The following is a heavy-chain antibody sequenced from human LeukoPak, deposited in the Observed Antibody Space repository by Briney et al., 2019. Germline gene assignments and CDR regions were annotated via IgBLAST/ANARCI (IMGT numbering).Heavy chain of an antibody. D-gene: IGHD4-11*01. J-gene: IGHJ3*02. V-gene: IGHV4-59*01. CDR3: ARETTVTLPSHAFDI. CDR2: IYYSGST. Sequence: SETLSLTCAVYGGSFSGYYWSWIRQPPGKGLEWIGYIYYSGSTNYNPSLKSRVTISVDTSKNQFSLKLSSVTAADTAVYYCARETTVTLPSHAFDIWGQGTMVTVSS. CDR1: GGSFSGYY.